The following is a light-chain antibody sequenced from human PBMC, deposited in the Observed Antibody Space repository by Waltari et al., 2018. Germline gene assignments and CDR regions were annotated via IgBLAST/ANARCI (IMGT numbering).Light chain of an antibody. V-gene: IGKV1-5*03. Sequence: VGDRVTITCRASQSISNWLAWYQQKPGKAPKLLLYKASTLESGVPSRFSGSGSGTEFTLTISSLQPDDFATYYCQQYNSYSLLTFGGGTKVEIK. J-gene: IGKJ4*01. CDR2: KAS. CDR3: QQYNSYSLLT. CDR1: QSISNW.